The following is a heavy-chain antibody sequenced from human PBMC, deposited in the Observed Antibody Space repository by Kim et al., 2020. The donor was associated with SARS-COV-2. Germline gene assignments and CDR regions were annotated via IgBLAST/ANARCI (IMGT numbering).Heavy chain of an antibody. CDR1: GGSFSGYY. Sequence: SETLSLTCAAYGGSFSGYYWSWIRQPPGKGLEWIGEINHSGSTNYNPSLKSRVTISVDTSKNQFSLELSSVTAADTAVYYCARESYYYDSSGSIDYWGQG. J-gene: IGHJ4*02. V-gene: IGHV4-34*01. D-gene: IGHD3-22*01. CDR2: INHSGST. CDR3: ARESYYYDSSGSIDY.